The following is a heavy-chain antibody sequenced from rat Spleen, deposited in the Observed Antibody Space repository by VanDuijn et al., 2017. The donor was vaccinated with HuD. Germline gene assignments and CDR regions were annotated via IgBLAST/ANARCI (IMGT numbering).Heavy chain of an antibody. CDR3: ARVGYSSYVRYFDY. J-gene: IGHJ2*01. V-gene: IGHV2-1*01. Sequence: QVQLKESGPGLVQPSQTLSLTCTVSGFSLTTNSVHWVRQPPGKGLERMGGVWGDGSTDYDLALKSRLIISRDTSKSQVFLKMNSLQTEDTATYYCARVGYSSYVRYFDYWGHGVMVTVSS. D-gene: IGHD1-2*01. CDR1: GFSLTTNS. CDR2: VWGDGST.